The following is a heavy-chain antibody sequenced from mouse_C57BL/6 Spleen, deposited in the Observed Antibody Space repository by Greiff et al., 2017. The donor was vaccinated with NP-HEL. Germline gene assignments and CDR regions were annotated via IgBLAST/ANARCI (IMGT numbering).Heavy chain of an antibody. D-gene: IGHD1-1*01. CDR3: ARRADYYYGSSWYFDV. J-gene: IGHJ1*03. Sequence: QVQLQQSGPELVKPGASVKLSCKASGYTFTSYDINWVKQRPGQGLEWIGWIYPRDGSTKYNAKVKGKATLTVDTSSSTAYMELHSLTSEDSAVYFCARRADYYYGSSWYFDVWGTGTTVTVSS. V-gene: IGHV1-85*01. CDR2: IYPRDGST. CDR1: GYTFTSYD.